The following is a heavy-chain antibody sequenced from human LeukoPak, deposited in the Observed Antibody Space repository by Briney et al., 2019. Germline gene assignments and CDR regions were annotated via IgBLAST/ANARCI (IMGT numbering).Heavy chain of an antibody. CDR2: INPNSGGT. D-gene: IGHD5-12*01. CDR3: AVLVATISEWFDP. Sequence: GASVKVSRKASGYTFTGYYMHWVRQAPGQGLEWMGWINPNSGGTNYAQKFQGRVTMTMDTSISTAYMELSRLRSDDTAVYYCAVLVATISEWFDPWGQGTLVTVSS. CDR1: GYTFTGYY. V-gene: IGHV1-2*02. J-gene: IGHJ5*02.